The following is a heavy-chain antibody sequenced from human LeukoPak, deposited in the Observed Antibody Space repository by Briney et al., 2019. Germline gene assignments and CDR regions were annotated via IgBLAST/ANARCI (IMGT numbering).Heavy chain of an antibody. D-gene: IGHD3-3*01. CDR3: ARVLQNYYYLDV. J-gene: IGHJ6*03. V-gene: IGHV4-59*11. CDR1: SVSISSHY. CDR2: IYDSEST. Sequence: SETLSLTCTVSSVSISSHYWSWVRQPPGKGLEWIGNIYDSESTHYKSSLKSRVTISVDTSKNQFSLRLRSVTAADTAVYYCARVLQNYYYLDVWGKGTTVTVSS.